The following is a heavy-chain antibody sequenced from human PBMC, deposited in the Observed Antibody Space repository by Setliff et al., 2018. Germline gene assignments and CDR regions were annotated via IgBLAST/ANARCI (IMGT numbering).Heavy chain of an antibody. CDR1: GYTFTSYA. V-gene: IGHV1-3*01. Sequence: ASVKVSCKASGYTFTSYAMHWVRQAPGQRLEWMGWVNAGNGNTKYSQKFQGRVTITRDTSASTAYMELSSLRSEDTAVYHCARDRAYSSSWFLWFDPWGQGTLVTVSS. CDR3: ARDRAYSSSWFLWFDP. D-gene: IGHD6-13*01. J-gene: IGHJ5*02. CDR2: VNAGNGNT.